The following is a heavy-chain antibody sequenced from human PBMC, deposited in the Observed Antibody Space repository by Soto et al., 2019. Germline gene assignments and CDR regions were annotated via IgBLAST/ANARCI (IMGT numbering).Heavy chain of an antibody. J-gene: IGHJ4*02. CDR2: IRSKANSYAT. D-gene: IGHD3-3*01. Sequence: EVQLVESGGGLVQPGGSLKLSCAASGFIFSGSAMEWVRQASGKGLEWAGRIRSKANSYATAYAVSVKGRFTISRDDSRNTAYLQMNSLKTEDTAVYYCARGVYDFWSGHPKGLDYWGQGTVVTVSS. CDR1: GFIFSGSA. CDR3: ARGVYDFWSGHPKGLDY. V-gene: IGHV3-73*02.